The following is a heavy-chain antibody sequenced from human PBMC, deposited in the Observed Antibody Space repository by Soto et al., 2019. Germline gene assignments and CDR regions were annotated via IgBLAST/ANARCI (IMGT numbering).Heavy chain of an antibody. CDR2: IIPIFGTA. J-gene: IGHJ6*03. CDR3: ARVRQLVGYFYYYMDV. Sequence: SVKVSCKASVGTFSSYAISWVRQALGQGLEWMGGIIPIFGTANYAQKFQGRVTITADESTSTAYMELRGLRSDDTAVYYCARVRQLVGYFYYYMDVWGKGTTVTVSS. CDR1: VGTFSSYA. D-gene: IGHD6-6*01. V-gene: IGHV1-69*13.